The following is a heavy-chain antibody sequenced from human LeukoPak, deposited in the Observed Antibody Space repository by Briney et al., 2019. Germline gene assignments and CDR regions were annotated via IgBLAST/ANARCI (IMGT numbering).Heavy chain of an antibody. Sequence: PSETLSLTCTVSRASISSYYWSWLRQPPGKGLEWIGYIYYSASTNYNPSLKSRVTISVDTSKNQFSLRLSSLSAPNAAVYYCARHRYYYDSSGYYYQPWGQGTLVTVSS. CDR2: IYYSAST. CDR1: RASISSYY. J-gene: IGHJ5*02. CDR3: ARHRYYYDSSGYYYQP. D-gene: IGHD3-22*01. V-gene: IGHV4-59*01.